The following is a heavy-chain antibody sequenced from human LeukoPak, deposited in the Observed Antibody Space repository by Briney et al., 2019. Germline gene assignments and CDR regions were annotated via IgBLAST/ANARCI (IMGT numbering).Heavy chain of an antibody. V-gene: IGHV3-23*01. D-gene: IGHD3-10*01. CDR2: ISGSGGST. CDR1: GFTFSSYA. J-gene: IGHJ3*02. Sequence: PGGSLRLSCAASGFTFSSYAMNWVRQAPGKGLEWVSAISGSGGSTYYADSVKGRFTISRDNAKNSLYLQMNSLRAEDTAVYYCAGDWRYYGSGSPGGAFDIWGQGTMVTVSS. CDR3: AGDWRYYGSGSPGGAFDI.